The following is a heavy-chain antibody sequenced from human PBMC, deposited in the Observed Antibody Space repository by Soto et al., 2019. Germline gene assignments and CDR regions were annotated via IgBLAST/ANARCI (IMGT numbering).Heavy chain of an antibody. J-gene: IGHJ6*02. V-gene: IGHV3-23*01. CDR3: AKLPSSAYYYYGMDV. Sequence: EVQLLESGGGLVQPGGSLRLSCAASGFTFSSYAMSWVRQAPGKGLEWVSAISGSGGSTYYADSVKGRFTISRDNSKNTLCLQMNSLRAEDTAVYYCAKLPSSAYYYYGMDVWGQGTTVTVSS. CDR1: GFTFSSYA. CDR2: ISGSGGST.